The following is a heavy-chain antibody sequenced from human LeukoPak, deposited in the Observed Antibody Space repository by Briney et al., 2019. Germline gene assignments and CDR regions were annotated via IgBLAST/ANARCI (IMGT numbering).Heavy chain of an antibody. J-gene: IGHJ4*02. CDR1: GGAFNSFA. CDR3: ARGAYSGSSEYFDC. CDR2: MNPNTGAT. D-gene: IGHD1-26*01. V-gene: IGHV1-8*01. Sequence: ASVKVPCKASGGAFNSFAISWVRQATGQGLEWLGWMNPNTGATGYAQKFQVRVTMTRNTSISTAYMELSSLRSEDTAIYYCARGAYSGSSEYFDCWGQGTLVTVSS.